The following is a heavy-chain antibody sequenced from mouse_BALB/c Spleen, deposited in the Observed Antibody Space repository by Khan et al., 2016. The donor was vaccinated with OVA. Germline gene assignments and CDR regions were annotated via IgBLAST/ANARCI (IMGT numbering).Heavy chain of an antibody. D-gene: IGHD2-14*01. CDR2: IWGGGGT. Sequence: QVQLKESGPGLGAPSQTLSITCTVSGFSLSRYNIHWIRQPPGKSLEWLGMIWGGGGTDYNSTLISRLSIWNDNSTSQVLLKMNSLQTEDTDMYYWARAYYRCDGYYAMDYWGQGTSVTVSS. CDR3: ARAYYRCDGYYAMDY. V-gene: IGHV2-6-4*01. J-gene: IGHJ4*01. CDR1: GFSLSRYN.